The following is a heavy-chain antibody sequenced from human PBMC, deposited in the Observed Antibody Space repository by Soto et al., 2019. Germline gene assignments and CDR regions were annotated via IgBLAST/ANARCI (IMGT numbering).Heavy chain of an antibody. CDR3: ARDGGYCSSTSCYRWLDP. Sequence: GGSLRLSCAASGFTFSSYVMHWVRQAPGKGLEWVAVISNDGSKKYYPDPVKGRFTISRDNSKNTLSLQMNSLRAEDTAVYYCARDGGYCSSTSCYRWLDPWGQGTLVTVSS. J-gene: IGHJ5*02. CDR1: GFTFSSYV. CDR2: ISNDGSKK. D-gene: IGHD2-2*01. V-gene: IGHV3-30-3*01.